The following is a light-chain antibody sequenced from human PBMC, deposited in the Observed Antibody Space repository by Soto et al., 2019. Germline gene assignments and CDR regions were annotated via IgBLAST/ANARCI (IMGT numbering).Light chain of an antibody. CDR1: QSVSSSY. CDR2: GAS. Sequence: EIVLTQSPGTLSLSPGERATLSCRASQSVSSSYLAWYQQKPGQAPRLLIYGASRRATGIPDRFIGSGSGTDFTLTISRLEPEDFAVYYCQQYGSSSYTFGPGTKLEIK. CDR3: QQYGSSSYT. J-gene: IGKJ2*01. V-gene: IGKV3-20*01.